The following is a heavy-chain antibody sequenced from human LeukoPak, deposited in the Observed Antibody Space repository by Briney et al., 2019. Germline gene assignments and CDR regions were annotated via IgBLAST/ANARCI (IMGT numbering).Heavy chain of an antibody. J-gene: IGHJ4*02. Sequence: GGSLRLSCAASGFTFNIYNMNWVRQAPGKGLEWVGRIKSKTDGGTTDYAAPVKGRFTISRDDSRNTLSLQMNSLKTEDTAVYYCTTITMIREHEDYWGQGTLVTVSS. V-gene: IGHV3-15*01. CDR1: GFTFNIYN. CDR2: IKSKTDGGTT. CDR3: TTITMIREHEDY. D-gene: IGHD3-10*01.